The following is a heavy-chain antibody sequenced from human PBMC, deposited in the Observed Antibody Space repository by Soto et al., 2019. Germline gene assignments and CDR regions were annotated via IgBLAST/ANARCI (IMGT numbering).Heavy chain of an antibody. Sequence: QVQLVQSGAEVKESGASGKVSCKASGYTFTGYYVHWVRQAPGQGLEWVGEISPKSGGTRYAQKFQGRVTMTKDTSITTVYMELSNLSPDDTAVYYCGRRRSGELVVFYWGQGTLVTVHS. CDR1: GYTFTGYY. CDR2: ISPKSGGT. CDR3: GRRRSGELVVFY. J-gene: IGHJ4*02. V-gene: IGHV1-2*02. D-gene: IGHD1-7*01.